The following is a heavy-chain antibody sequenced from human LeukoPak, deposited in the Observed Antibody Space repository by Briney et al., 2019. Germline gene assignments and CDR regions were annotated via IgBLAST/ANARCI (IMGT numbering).Heavy chain of an antibody. CDR3: ARERGGSYSAFDI. D-gene: IGHD6-19*01. CDR1: GGSIRSYY. J-gene: IGHJ3*02. Sequence: PSETLSLTCTVSGGSIRSYYWSWIRQAAGKGLEWIGRIYTSGGTNHNPSLKSRVILSIDTSKNQFSLKLSSVTAADTAVYYCARERGGSYSAFDIWGQGTMVTVSS. V-gene: IGHV4-4*07. CDR2: IYTSGGT.